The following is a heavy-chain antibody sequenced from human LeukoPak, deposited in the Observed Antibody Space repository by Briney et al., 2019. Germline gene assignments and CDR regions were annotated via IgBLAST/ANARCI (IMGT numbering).Heavy chain of an antibody. D-gene: IGHD1-26*01. CDR1: GFTFSSYW. CDR3: TTGHYSHTL. J-gene: IGHJ4*02. Sequence: GGSLRLSCAASGFTFSSYWMHWVRQAPGKGLEWVSVIYSDGNTYYANSVKGRFTISRDNSKNTLYLQMNSVRVEDTAVYYCTTGHYSHTLGGQGTLVTVSS. CDR2: IYSDGNT. V-gene: IGHV3-66*01.